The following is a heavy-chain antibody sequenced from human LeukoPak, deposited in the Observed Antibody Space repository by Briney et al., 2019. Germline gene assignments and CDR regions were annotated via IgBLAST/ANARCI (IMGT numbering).Heavy chain of an antibody. J-gene: IGHJ4*02. CDR2: IIPIFGTA. D-gene: IGHD5-24*01. Sequence: VASVKVSCTASGGTFSSYDISWVRQAPGQGLEWMGGIIPIFGTAIYAQKFQGRVTITADESTSTAYMELSSLRSEDTAVYYCARDGRDGYNYGGGFDYWGQGTLVTVSS. V-gene: IGHV1-69*01. CDR3: ARDGRDGYNYGGGFDY. CDR1: GGTFSSYD.